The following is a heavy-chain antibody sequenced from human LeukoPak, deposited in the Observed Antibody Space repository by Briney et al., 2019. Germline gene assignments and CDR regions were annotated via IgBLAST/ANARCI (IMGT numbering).Heavy chain of an antibody. Sequence: GGSLRLSRAASGFTFSSYGMHWVRQAPGKGLEWVAVISYDGSNKYYADSVKGRFTISRDNSKNTLYLQMNSLRAEDTAVYYCAKDYCSGGSCYLDYWGQGTLVTVSS. V-gene: IGHV3-30*18. J-gene: IGHJ4*02. CDR3: AKDYCSGGSCYLDY. D-gene: IGHD2-15*01. CDR1: GFTFSSYG. CDR2: ISYDGSNK.